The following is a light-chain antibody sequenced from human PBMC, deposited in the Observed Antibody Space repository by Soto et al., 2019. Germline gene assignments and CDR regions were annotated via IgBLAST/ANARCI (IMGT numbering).Light chain of an antibody. Sequence: INQIPLLLPVIPKKRAXVXRRSXQSLVHSDGIAYFSWCQQMPGRAQRRLIYKVSNRDSGVPARFSGSGSGTDFALKISRVEAEDVGVYQCMEGTKLPITLGQGTRLEVK. CDR2: KVS. CDR1: QSLVHSDGIAY. CDR3: MEGTKLPIT. J-gene: IGKJ5*01. V-gene: IGKV2-30*02.